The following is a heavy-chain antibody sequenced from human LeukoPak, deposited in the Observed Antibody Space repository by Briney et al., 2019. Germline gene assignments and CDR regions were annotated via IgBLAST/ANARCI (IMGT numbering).Heavy chain of an antibody. CDR2: INSDGSTS. CDR3: ARSEGGWLDY. V-gene: IGHV3-74*01. Sequence: SLINSDGSTSTYAHSLKGRFTISRENDKKRVYMQMKSQRGEDTAVYYCARSEGGWLDYWGQGTLVTVSS. J-gene: IGHJ4*02. D-gene: IGHD6-19*01.